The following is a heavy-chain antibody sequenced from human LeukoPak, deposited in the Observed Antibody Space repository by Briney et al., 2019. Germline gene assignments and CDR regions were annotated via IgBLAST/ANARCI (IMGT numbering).Heavy chain of an antibody. Sequence: PGGSLRLSCAVSGFAFGSEAMSWVRQSPARGLEWVASISPGGGTTYYADYVKGRFTISRDNSKNSHFVQMNSLRAEETAVYFCAKSRSGSANWALQIFDNWGQGTLVTVSS. CDR1: GFAFGSEA. CDR3: AKSRSGSANWALQIFDN. V-gene: IGHV3-23*01. D-gene: IGHD1-1*01. J-gene: IGHJ4*02. CDR2: ISPGGGTT.